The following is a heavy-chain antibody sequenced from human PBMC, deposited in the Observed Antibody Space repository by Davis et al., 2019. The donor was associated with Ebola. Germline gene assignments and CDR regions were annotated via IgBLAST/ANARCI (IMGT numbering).Heavy chain of an antibody. D-gene: IGHD6-13*01. CDR3: ARVAAADVDY. J-gene: IGHJ4*02. CDR2: ISAYNGNT. CDR1: GYTFTSYD. Sequence: ASVKVSCKASGYTFTSYDINWVRQATGQGLEWMGWISAYNGNTNYAQKLQGRVTMTTDTSTSTAYMELSSLRSEDTAVYYCARVAAADVDYWGQGTLVTVSS. V-gene: IGHV1-18*01.